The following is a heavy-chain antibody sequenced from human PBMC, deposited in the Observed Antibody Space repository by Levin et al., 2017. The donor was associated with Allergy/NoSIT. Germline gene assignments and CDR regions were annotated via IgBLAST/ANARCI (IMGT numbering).Heavy chain of an antibody. CDR1: GFSLSTYA. CDR2: MSYEGSNK. D-gene: IGHD3-10*01. J-gene: IGHJ4*02. CDR3: ARDLGSGSDH. V-gene: IGHV3-30-3*01. Sequence: HPGESLKISCAASGFSLSTYAMYWVRQAPGKGLEWVAVMSYEGSNKYYAEAVKGRFTISKDNSRNTLFLQMNSLRSGDTGVYYCARDLGSGSDHWGQGTLVTVSS.